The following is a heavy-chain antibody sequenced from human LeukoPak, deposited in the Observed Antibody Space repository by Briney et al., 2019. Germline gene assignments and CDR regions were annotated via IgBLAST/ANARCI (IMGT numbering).Heavy chain of an antibody. D-gene: IGHD5-12*01. Sequence: GGSLRLSCTGFGFTFGDYAMSWVRQAPGKGVEWVGFIRSKAYVCTTEYAGSVKCRFTISRDDSNSIAYLQMSSLKTEDTAMYYCSRGSYDYWRKAFFDYWGQGTLVTVSS. CDR2: IRSKAYVCTT. CDR1: GFTFGDYA. CDR3: SRGSYDYWRKAFFDY. J-gene: IGHJ4*02. V-gene: IGHV3-49*04.